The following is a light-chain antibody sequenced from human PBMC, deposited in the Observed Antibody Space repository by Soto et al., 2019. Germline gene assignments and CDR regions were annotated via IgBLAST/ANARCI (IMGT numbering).Light chain of an antibody. Sequence: QTVLTQPSSASGSFGQSVTISCTGTSSDVGGYNYVSWYQQHPGKAPKLMIYEVSERPSGVPDRFSGSKSGNTASLTVSGLQADDEADYYCSSYSGTNYHYVFGTGTKVT. V-gene: IGLV2-8*01. CDR2: EVS. J-gene: IGLJ1*01. CDR3: SSYSGTNYHYV. CDR1: SSDVGGYNY.